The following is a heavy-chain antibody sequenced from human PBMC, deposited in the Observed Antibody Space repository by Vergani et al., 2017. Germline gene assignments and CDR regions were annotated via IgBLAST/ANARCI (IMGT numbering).Heavy chain of an antibody. CDR2: ISWNSGSI. CDR1: GFTFDDYA. Sequence: EVQLVESGGGLVQPGRSLRLSCAASGFTFDDYAMHWVRQAPGKGLEWVSGISWNSGSIGYTDSVKGRFTISRDNAKNSLYLQMNSLRAEDTALYYCGGSVRINWFDPWGQGTLVTVSS. V-gene: IGHV3-9*01. D-gene: IGHD3-10*01. CDR3: GGSVRINWFDP. J-gene: IGHJ5*02.